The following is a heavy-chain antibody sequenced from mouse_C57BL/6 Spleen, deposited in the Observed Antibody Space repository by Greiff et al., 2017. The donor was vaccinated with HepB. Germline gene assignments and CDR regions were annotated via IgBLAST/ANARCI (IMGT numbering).Heavy chain of an antibody. D-gene: IGHD1-1*02. V-gene: IGHV5-9*01. CDR1: GFTFSSYT. Sequence: EVKLMESGGGLVKPGGSLKLSCAASGFTFSSYTMSWVRQTPEKRLEWVATISGGGGNTYYPDSVKGRFTISRDNAKNTLYLQMSSLRSEDTALYYCVRQGRLVYYFDYWGQGTTLTVSS. CDR3: VRQGRLVYYFDY. J-gene: IGHJ2*01. CDR2: ISGGGGNT.